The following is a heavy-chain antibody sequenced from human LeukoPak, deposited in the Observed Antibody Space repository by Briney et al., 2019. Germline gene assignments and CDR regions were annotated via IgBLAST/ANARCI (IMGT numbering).Heavy chain of an antibody. D-gene: IGHD3-16*02. V-gene: IGHV1-2*06. CDR2: INPNSGGT. J-gene: IGHJ4*02. Sequence: ASVKVSCKASGYTFTGYYMHWVRQGPGQGLEWMGRINPNSGGTNYAQKFQGRVTMTRDTSISTAYMELSRLRSDDTAMYYCATGGELSYLFDYWGQGTLVTVSS. CDR1: GYTFTGYY. CDR3: ATGGELSYLFDY.